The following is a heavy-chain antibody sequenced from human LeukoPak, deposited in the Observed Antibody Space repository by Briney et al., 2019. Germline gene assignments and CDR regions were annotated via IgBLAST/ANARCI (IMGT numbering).Heavy chain of an antibody. J-gene: IGHJ4*02. Sequence: SETLSLTCTVSGGSISSSSYYWGWIRQPPGKGLEWIGSIYYSGSTYYNPSLKSRVTISVDTSKNQFSLKLSSVTAADTAVYYCARARYSGSYFWGQGTLVTVSS. CDR1: GGSISSSSYY. CDR3: ARARYSGSYF. V-gene: IGHV4-39*07. D-gene: IGHD1-26*01. CDR2: IYYSGST.